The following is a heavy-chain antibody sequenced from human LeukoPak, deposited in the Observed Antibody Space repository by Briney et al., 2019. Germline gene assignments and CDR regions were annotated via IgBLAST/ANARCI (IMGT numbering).Heavy chain of an antibody. CDR1: GGSISSGGYY. V-gene: IGHV4-30-2*01. CDR2: INHSGST. J-gene: IGHJ4*02. D-gene: IGHD5-18*01. Sequence: SQTLSLTCTVSGGSISSGGYYWSWIRQPPGKGLEWIGEINHSGSTNYNPSLKSRVTISVDTSKNQFSLKLSSVTAADTAVYYCARAGYSYVGGNFDYWGQGTLVTVSS. CDR3: ARAGYSYVGGNFDY.